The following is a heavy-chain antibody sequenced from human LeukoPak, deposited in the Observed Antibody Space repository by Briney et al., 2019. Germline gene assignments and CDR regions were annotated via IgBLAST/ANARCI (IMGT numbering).Heavy chain of an antibody. V-gene: IGHV3-7*02. D-gene: IGHD6-13*01. J-gene: IGHJ2*01. CDR1: GFTFSSYW. Sequence: GGSLRLSCAASGFTFSSYWMSWVRQAPGKGLEWVANIKQDGSEKYYVDSVKGRFTISRDNAKNSLYLQMNSLRAEDTGIYYCARGAYRIAAAGTWYFDPWGRGTLVTVSS. CDR2: IKQDGSEK. CDR3: ARGAYRIAAAGTWYFDP.